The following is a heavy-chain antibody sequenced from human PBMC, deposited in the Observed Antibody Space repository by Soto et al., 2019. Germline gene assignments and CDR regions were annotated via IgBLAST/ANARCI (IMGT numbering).Heavy chain of an antibody. J-gene: IGHJ4*02. Sequence: QLQLQESGPGLVKPSETLSLTCTVSGGSISSSSYYWGWIRQPPGKGLEWIGSIYYSGSTYYNPSLKSRVTISVDTSKNQFSLKLSSVTAADTAVYYCARRGGREEMVRGVMDYFDYWGQGTLVTVSS. CDR3: ARRGGREEMVRGVMDYFDY. D-gene: IGHD3-10*01. CDR1: GGSISSSSYY. CDR2: IYYSGST. V-gene: IGHV4-39*01.